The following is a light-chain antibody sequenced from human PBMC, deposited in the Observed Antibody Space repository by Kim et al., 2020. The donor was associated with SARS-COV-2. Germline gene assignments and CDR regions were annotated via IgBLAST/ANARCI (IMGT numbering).Light chain of an antibody. CDR3: QQRSNWPLS. CDR2: DAS. CDR1: QSVTNY. Sequence: EIVLTQSPATLSLSPGERATLSCTASQSVTNYLAWYQQRRGQAPRLLIYDASNRATGTPPRFSGSGSGTDFTLTISRLEPEDFAVYYCQQRSNWPLSFGGGTKVDIK. J-gene: IGKJ4*01. V-gene: IGKV3-11*01.